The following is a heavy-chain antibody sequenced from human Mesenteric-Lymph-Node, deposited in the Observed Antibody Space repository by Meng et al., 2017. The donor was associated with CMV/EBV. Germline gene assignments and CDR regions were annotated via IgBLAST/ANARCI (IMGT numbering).Heavy chain of an antibody. CDR2: ITSNSGTT. V-gene: IGHV3-20*04. Sequence: GESLKISCVASGFRFSHFGMNWVRQAPGKGPEWVSGITSNSGTTYYADSVKGRFTISRDNAKNSLYLQMNSLRAEDTAVYYCARDMASWACSSTSCSPPADYWGQGTLVTVSS. CDR3: ARDMASWACSSTSCSPPADY. CDR1: GFRFSHFG. D-gene: IGHD2-2*01. J-gene: IGHJ4*02.